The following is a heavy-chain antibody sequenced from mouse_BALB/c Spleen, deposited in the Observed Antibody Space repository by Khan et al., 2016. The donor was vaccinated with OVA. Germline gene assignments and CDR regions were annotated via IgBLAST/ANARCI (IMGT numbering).Heavy chain of an antibody. J-gene: IGHJ3*01. CDR1: GYTYTSYV. CDR2: INPYNDGT. V-gene: IGHV1S136*01. CDR3: ARWGSTTGFAY. Sequence: EVQLQESGPELVKPGASVKMSCKASGYTYTSYVMHWVKQKPGQGLEWIGYINPYNDGTKYDEKFKGKATLISDKSSSTAYMELSSLTSEDSAVYYCARWGSTTGFAYWGQGTLVTVSA. D-gene: IGHD2-14*01.